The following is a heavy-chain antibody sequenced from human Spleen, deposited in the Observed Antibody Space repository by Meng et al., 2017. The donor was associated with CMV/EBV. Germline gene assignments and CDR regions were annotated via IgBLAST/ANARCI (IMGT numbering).Heavy chain of an antibody. V-gene: IGHV3-23*01. CDR1: GLTFSNYA. J-gene: IGHJ4*02. CDR2: VSGSGSGT. Sequence: GESLKISCAASGLTFSNYAMTWVRQAPGKGLEWVSAVSGSGSGTYYADSVKGRFIISRDNSKNTLYLQMNSLRAEDTAVYYCAKGTDILTGYRFDHWGLGTLVTVSS. CDR3: AKGTDILTGYRFDH. D-gene: IGHD3-9*01.